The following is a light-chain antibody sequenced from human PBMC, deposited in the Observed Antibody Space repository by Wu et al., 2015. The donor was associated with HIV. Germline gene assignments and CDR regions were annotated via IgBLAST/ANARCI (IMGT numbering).Light chain of an antibody. CDR1: QSVSSY. CDR2: GAS. V-gene: IGKV3-15*01. CDR3: QQYNNWLS. Sequence: ETVMTQSPASLSVSPGERATLSCRASQSVSSYLAWYQQKPGQAPRLLISGASTRATDIPARFSGSGSGTEFTLTISSLQSEDFAVYYCQQYNNWLSFGPGTKVEIK. J-gene: IGKJ2*01.